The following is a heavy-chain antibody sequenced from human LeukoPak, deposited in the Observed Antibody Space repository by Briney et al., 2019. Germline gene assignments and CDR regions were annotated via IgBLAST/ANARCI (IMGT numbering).Heavy chain of an antibody. Sequence: SETLSLTCTVSRYSISSGYYWGWIRQPPGKGLEWIGYIYYSGSTNYNPSLKSRVTISVDTSKNQFSLKLSSVTAADTAVYYCARARQYQLLYVFDPWGQGTLVTVSS. D-gene: IGHD2-2*02. J-gene: IGHJ5*02. CDR2: IYYSGST. CDR1: RYSISSGYY. CDR3: ARARQYQLLYVFDP. V-gene: IGHV4-59*01.